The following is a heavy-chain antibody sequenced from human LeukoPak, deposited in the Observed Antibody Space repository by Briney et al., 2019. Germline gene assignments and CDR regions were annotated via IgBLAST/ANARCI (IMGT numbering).Heavy chain of an antibody. V-gene: IGHV1-18*01. CDR1: GYTFTSYG. J-gene: IGHJ4*02. Sequence: GASVKVSCKASGYTFTSYGISWVRQAPGQGLEWMGWISAYSGNTNYAQKLQGRVTMTTDTSTSTAYMELRSLRSDGTAVYYCARVTMVRGVGDYWGQGTLVTVSS. CDR2: ISAYSGNT. CDR3: ARVTMVRGVGDY. D-gene: IGHD3-10*01.